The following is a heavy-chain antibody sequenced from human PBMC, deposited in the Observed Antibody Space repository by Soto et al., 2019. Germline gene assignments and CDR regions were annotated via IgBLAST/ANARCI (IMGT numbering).Heavy chain of an antibody. CDR3: ATGLFGYCSGGSCYSDS. Sequence: QVQLVQSGAEVKKPGASVRVSCQTSAYTFTNYAVSWVRQAPGQGLEWMGWISGDNGNTIDAQKFHGRVTMTTDTSTRKAYMELRSLTADDTAVYYCATGLFGYCSGGSCYSDSWGQGTPVTVSS. D-gene: IGHD2-15*01. CDR1: AYTFTNYA. V-gene: IGHV1-18*01. J-gene: IGHJ4*02. CDR2: ISGDNGNT.